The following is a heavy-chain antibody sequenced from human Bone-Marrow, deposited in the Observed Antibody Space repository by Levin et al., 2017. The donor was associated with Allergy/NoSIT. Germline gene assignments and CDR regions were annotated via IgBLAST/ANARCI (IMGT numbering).Heavy chain of an antibody. Sequence: GESLKISCTASGFIFSDSNMNWVRQAPGKGLEWVTGISRGSVFTWYADSVRGRFTVSRDNSKNLLYLQMNSLRADDTATYHCARDRSGSYFWFWGQGTLVTVSS. CDR1: GFIFSDSN. CDR3: ARDRSGSYFWF. CDR2: ISRGSVFT. J-gene: IGHJ4*02. V-gene: IGHV3-21*06. D-gene: IGHD3-10*01.